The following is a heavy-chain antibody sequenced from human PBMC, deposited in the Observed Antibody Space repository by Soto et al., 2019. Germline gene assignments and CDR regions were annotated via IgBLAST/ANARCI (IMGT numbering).Heavy chain of an antibody. CDR3: ARGSSSWYPIPYFQH. CDR2: IIPILGIA. J-gene: IGHJ1*01. V-gene: IGHV1-69*02. Sequence: SVKVSCKASGGTFSSYTISWVRQAPGQGLEWMGRIIPILGIANYAQKFHGRVTITADKSTSTAYMELSSLRSEDTAVYYCARGSSSWYPIPYFQHWGQGTLVTVSS. CDR1: GGTFSSYT. D-gene: IGHD6-13*01.